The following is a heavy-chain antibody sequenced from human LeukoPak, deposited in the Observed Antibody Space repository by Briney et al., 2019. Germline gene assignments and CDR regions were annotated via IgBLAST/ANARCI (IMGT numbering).Heavy chain of an antibody. CDR1: GFTFSSYW. Sequence: PGGSLRLSCAASGFTFSSYWMSWVRQAPGKGLEWVAFIGTDTRTTHYGDSVKGRFIISRDNAKDSLYLQMNSLRAEDTAVYYCARDQDLDYYDSSGYFSPAYWGQGTLVTVSS. CDR2: IGTDTRTT. CDR3: ARDQDLDYYDSSGYFSPAY. V-gene: IGHV3-48*01. D-gene: IGHD3-22*01. J-gene: IGHJ4*02.